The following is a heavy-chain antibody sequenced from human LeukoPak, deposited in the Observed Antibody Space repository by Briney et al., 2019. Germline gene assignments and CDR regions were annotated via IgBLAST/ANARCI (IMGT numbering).Heavy chain of an antibody. J-gene: IGHJ4*02. CDR2: IRYDGSNK. Sequence: PGGSLRLSCAASGFTFSSYGIHWVRQAPGKGLEWVAFIRYDGSNKYYADSVKGRFTISRDNSKNTLYLQMNRLRAEDTAVYYCAKDFSVYSYDSRVLDYWGQGTLVTVSS. V-gene: IGHV3-30*02. CDR3: AKDFSVYSYDSRVLDY. CDR1: GFTFSSYG. D-gene: IGHD3-22*01.